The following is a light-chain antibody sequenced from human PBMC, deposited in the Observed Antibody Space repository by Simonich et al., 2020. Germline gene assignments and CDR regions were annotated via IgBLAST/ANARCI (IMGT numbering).Light chain of an antibody. V-gene: IGKV1-13*02. CDR3: QQFNSYRIT. Sequence: AIQLTHSPSSLSASVGDRLTITCRASQGISSALAWYQQKPGKAPNLLIYDASSLESGVPSRFSGSGSGTDFTLTISSLQPEDFATYYCQQFNSYRITFGQGTRLEIK. J-gene: IGKJ5*01. CDR2: DAS. CDR1: QGISSA.